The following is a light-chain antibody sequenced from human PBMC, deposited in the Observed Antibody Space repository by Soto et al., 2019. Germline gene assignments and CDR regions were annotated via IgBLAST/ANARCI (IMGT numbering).Light chain of an antibody. J-gene: IGKJ1*01. CDR2: DVS. CDR1: QKVSPW. Sequence: DIRMTQSPSTLSASVGDTVTITCRASQKVSPWLAWYQQKPGEAPNLLIYDVSSLKRGVPSRFSGSGSGTEFTLTISSLQPDDFATYYCQQYESYWGTFGQGTKVAIK. CDR3: QQYESYWGT. V-gene: IGKV1-5*01.